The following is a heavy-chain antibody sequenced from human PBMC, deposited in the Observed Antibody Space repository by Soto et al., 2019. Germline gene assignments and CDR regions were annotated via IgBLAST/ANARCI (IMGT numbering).Heavy chain of an antibody. CDR2: IYYSGST. V-gene: IGHV4-31*03. CDR1: GGSISSGGYY. D-gene: IGHD2-2*01. Sequence: QVQLQESGPGLVKPSQTLSLTCTVSGGSISSGGYYWSWIRQHPGKGLEWIGYIYYSGSTYYNPSLRSRVTISVDTSKNQFSLRLSSVTAADTAVYYCARAFTGVVVVPAASAFDYWGQGTLVTVSS. CDR3: ARAFTGVVVVPAASAFDY. J-gene: IGHJ4*02.